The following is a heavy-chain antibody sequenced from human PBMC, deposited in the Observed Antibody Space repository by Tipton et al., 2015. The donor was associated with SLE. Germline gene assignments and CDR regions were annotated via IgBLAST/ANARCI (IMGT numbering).Heavy chain of an antibody. CDR1: GGSVSSGSYY. D-gene: IGHD1-14*01. Sequence: TLSLTCTVSGGSVSSGSYYWAWIRQPPGKGPEWIGTIYYSGSTYYYPSLKSRITISVDTSKNQFSLEVRSVTAADTAVYFCARHDTGSVRFDLWGQGTLVTVSS. J-gene: IGHJ5*02. CDR2: IYYSGST. CDR3: ARHDTGSVRFDL. V-gene: IGHV4-39*07.